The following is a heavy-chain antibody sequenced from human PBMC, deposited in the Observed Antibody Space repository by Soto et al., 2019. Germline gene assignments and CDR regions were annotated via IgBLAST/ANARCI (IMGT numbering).Heavy chain of an antibody. CDR1: GFSLRTSGVG. CDR2: IYWDDDK. Sequence: SGPTLVNPTQTLTLTCTLSGFSLRTSGVGVGWIRQPPGEALECLAVIYWDDDKRYSPSLRSRLTITRDTSKDQVVLTLTNMDPVDTGTYYCAHRLDHSYFDYWGQGILVTVSS. D-gene: IGHD3-9*01. V-gene: IGHV2-5*02. J-gene: IGHJ4*02. CDR3: AHRLDHSYFDY.